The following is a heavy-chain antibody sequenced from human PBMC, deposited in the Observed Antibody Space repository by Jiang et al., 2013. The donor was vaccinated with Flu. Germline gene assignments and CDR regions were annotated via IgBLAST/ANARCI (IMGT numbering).Heavy chain of an antibody. J-gene: IGHJ4*02. V-gene: IGHV4-4*02. Sequence: GSGLVKPSETLSLTCTVSGGSISSANWWSWVRQPPGKGLEWIAEIYHSGSSNYNPSLKSRVTISIDKSKNQFSLTLSAVTAADTAVYYCTRVGSGAYCSNGNCYSPDHWGQGTLVTVSS. CDR3: TRVGSGAYCSNGNCYSPDH. CDR2: IYHSGSS. CDR1: GGSISSANW. D-gene: IGHD2-15*01.